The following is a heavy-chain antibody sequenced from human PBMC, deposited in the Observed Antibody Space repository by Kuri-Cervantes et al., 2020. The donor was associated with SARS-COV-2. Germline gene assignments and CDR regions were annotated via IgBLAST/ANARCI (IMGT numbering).Heavy chain of an antibody. CDR1: GFTFGDKD. J-gene: IGHJ4*02. V-gene: IGHV3-49*04. Sequence: GESLKISCTVSGFTFGDKDMTWVRQAPGKGLEWLGFIRNKDNDGATQYAASVKGRFIISRDDSKGIVYLQMNSLKTEDTAMYYCTRNLQADSWGQGTLVTVSS. CDR2: IRNKDNDGAT. CDR3: TRNLQADS.